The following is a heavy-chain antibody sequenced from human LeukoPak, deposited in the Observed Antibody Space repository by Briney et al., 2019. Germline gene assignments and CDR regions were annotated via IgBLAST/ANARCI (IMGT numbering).Heavy chain of an antibody. D-gene: IGHD1-26*01. Sequence: GGSLRLSCAASDFTFSSYWMIWLRQAPGKGLEWVANIRGDGSLKYYLDSVKGRFTISRDDAKNSLFLQMDSLRAEDTAVYYCAGVRGAGLQYYYMDVWGKGTTVTVSS. CDR3: AGVRGAGLQYYYMDV. CDR2: IRGDGSLK. J-gene: IGHJ6*03. CDR1: DFTFSSYW. V-gene: IGHV3-7*01.